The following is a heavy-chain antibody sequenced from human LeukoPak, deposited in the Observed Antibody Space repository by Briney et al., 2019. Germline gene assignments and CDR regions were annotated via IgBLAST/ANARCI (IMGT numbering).Heavy chain of an antibody. CDR3: ARETVIASSYDY. CDR2: IYYSGST. J-gene: IGHJ4*02. V-gene: IGHV4-59*01. D-gene: IGHD4-17*01. Sequence: SETLSLTCTVSRGSIRNYYWSWIRQSPGKGLEWIGYIYYSGSTNYNPSLTSRVSISVDTSKNQFSLKLTSVTPADTAVYYCARETVIASSYDYWGQGILVTVSS. CDR1: RGSIRNYY.